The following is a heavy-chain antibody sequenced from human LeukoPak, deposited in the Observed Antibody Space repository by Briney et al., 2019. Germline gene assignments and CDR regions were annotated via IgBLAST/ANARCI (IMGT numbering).Heavy chain of an antibody. J-gene: IGHJ3*02. D-gene: IGHD5-18*01. V-gene: IGHV4-59*12. CDR2: VYNNGRT. CDR1: GGSINDYH. Sequence: ASETLSLTCTVSGGSINDYHWTWIRQPPGKGLEYIGYVYNNGRTFYNPSLKSRVTMSADTSKNQFSLKLNSVTAADTAVYYCARDSVLTNRYGYRGAFDIWGQGTMVTVSS. CDR3: ARDSVLTNRYGYRGAFDI.